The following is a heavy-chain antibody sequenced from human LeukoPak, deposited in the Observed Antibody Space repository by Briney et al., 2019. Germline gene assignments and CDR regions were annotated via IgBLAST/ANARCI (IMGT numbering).Heavy chain of an antibody. Sequence: PSETPSLTCSVSGDSFNRYHWSWVRQPPGKGLEWIGYISSSGSTSYNPSLKSRVTISADTSKNQFYLKLNSVSAADTAIYYCARVGRGDHTWGSYYCDHWGQGTLVSVSS. CDR1: GDSFNRYH. J-gene: IGHJ4*02. CDR2: ISSSGST. CDR3: ARVGRGDHTWGSYYCDH. D-gene: IGHD3-16*01. V-gene: IGHV4-59*01.